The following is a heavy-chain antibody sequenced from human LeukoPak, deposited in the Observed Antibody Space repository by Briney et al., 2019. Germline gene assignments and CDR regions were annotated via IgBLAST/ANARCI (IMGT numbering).Heavy chain of an antibody. D-gene: IGHD1-14*01. V-gene: IGHV3-7*05. CDR3: ARDSGRFDVFDI. CDR2: IKEDGSDK. Sequence: GGSLRLSCEASGFTFTSNWMTWVRQAPGKGLEWVASIKEDGSDKKYVDSVKGRFTISRDNAKRSLYLQMNSLRAEDTAVYYCARDSGRFDVFDIWGQGTMVTVSS. CDR1: GFTFTSNW. J-gene: IGHJ3*02.